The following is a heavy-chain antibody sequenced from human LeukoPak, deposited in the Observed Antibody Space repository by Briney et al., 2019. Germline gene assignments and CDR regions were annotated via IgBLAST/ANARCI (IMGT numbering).Heavy chain of an antibody. CDR3: AKAANIVVVPAAISGGAFDI. Sequence: GGSLRLSCAASGFTFSSYAMSWVRQAPGKGLEWVSAISGNGGSTYYADSVKGRFTISRDNSKNTLYLQMNSLRAEDTAVYYCAKAANIVVVPAAISGGAFDIWGQGTMVTVSS. D-gene: IGHD2-2*01. CDR2: ISGNGGST. CDR1: GFTFSSYA. J-gene: IGHJ3*02. V-gene: IGHV3-23*01.